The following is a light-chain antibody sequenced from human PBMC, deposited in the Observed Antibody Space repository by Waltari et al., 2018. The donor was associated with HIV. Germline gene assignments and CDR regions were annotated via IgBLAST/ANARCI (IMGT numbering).Light chain of an antibody. CDR1: QSLLDSDDGNTY. Sequence: DIVMTQSPLSLAVTPGEPASIPCKSSQSLLDSDDGNTYLDWFLQKPGQAPHLLIHTLSSRAAGVPDRFSGSGSGTDFKLQITRVEAEDVGIYYCMQRIEFPITFGQGTRLEIK. V-gene: IGKV2-40*01. J-gene: IGKJ5*01. CDR3: MQRIEFPIT. CDR2: TLS.